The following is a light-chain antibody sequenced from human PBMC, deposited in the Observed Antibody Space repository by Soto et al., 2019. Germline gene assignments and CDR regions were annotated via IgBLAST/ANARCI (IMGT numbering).Light chain of an antibody. Sequence: DIQMTQSPSTLSASVGDRVTITCRASQSISSWLAWYQQKPGKAPKLLIFDASTLDSGVPSRFSGSGSGTEFTLTISSLQPADFATYYCQQFNSYSLTFGPGTKVDIK. CDR2: DAS. J-gene: IGKJ3*01. V-gene: IGKV1-5*01. CDR3: QQFNSYSLT. CDR1: QSISSW.